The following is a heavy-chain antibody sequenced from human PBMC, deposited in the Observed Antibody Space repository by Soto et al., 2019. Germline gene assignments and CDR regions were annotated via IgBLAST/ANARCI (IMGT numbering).Heavy chain of an antibody. CDR2: IHNSGTS. D-gene: IGHD3-22*01. Sequence: PSETLSLTCTVSGDTSTSYSWGWIRQAPGKGLEWIGHIHNSGTSTHNPSLNGRVTISIDMSKKQFSLKLTSLTSADTAVYYCARDFYDSVGYTWFDSWSQGTLVTVSS. V-gene: IGHV4-59*01. CDR1: GDTSTSYS. CDR3: ARDFYDSVGYTWFDS. J-gene: IGHJ5*01.